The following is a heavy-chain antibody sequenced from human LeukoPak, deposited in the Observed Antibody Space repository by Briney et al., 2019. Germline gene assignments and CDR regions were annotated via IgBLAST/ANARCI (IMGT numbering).Heavy chain of an antibody. CDR2: INPNSGGT. J-gene: IGHJ6*03. Sequence: ASVKVSCKASGYTFTGYYMHWVRQAPGQGLEWMGWINPNSGGTNYAQKFQGRVTMTRDTSISTAYMELSRLRSDDTAVYYCARWGGSYYYYYMDVWGKGTTVTISS. D-gene: IGHD1-26*01. V-gene: IGHV1-2*02. CDR3: ARWGGSYYYYYMDV. CDR1: GYTFTGYY.